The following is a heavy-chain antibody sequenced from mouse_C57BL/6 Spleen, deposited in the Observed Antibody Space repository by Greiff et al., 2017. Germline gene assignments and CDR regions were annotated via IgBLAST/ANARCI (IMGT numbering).Heavy chain of an antibody. CDR2: IDPEDGDT. Sequence: VQLQQSGAELVRPGASVKLSCTASGFNIKDYYMHWVKQRPEQGLAWIGRIDPEDGDTEYAPKFQGKATMTADTSSNTAYLQRSSLTSEDTAVYYCTTLEGSSLYAMDYWGQGTSVTVSS. V-gene: IGHV14-1*01. CDR3: TTLEGSSLYAMDY. CDR1: GFNIKDYY. D-gene: IGHD1-1*01. J-gene: IGHJ4*01.